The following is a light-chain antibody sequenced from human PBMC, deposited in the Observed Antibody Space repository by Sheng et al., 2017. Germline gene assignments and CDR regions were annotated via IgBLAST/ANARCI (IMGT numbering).Light chain of an antibody. CDR1: QSVSSN. J-gene: IGKJ4*01. CDR3: QQYEKWPLN. Sequence: EIVMTQSPATLSVSPGERATLSCRASQSVSSNLAWYQQKPGQAPRLLIYGASTRATGIPARFSGSGSGTEFTLTISSLQSEDFAVYYCQQYEKWPLNFGGGTKVEIK. CDR2: GAS. V-gene: IGKV3-15*01.